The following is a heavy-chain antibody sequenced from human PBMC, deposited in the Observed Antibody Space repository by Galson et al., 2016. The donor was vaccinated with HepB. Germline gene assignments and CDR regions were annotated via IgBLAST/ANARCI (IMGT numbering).Heavy chain of an antibody. V-gene: IGHV1-69*13. CDR3: AGGPGSSNAYEFFDY. CDR1: GYTLSELS. CDR2: LVPIFGTV. Sequence: SVKVSCKVSGYTLSELSMHWVRQAPGQGLEWMGGLVPIFGTVKYAQNFQGRLTITADESTTTAYMELSSLKSHDTAVYYCAGGPGSSNAYEFFDYWGQGTLVTVSS. D-gene: IGHD6-6*01. J-gene: IGHJ4*02.